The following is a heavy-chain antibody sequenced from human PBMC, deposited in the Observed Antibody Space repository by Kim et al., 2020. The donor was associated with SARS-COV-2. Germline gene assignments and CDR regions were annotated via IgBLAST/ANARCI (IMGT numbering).Heavy chain of an antibody. D-gene: IGHD3-10*01. Sequence: ASVKVSCKASGYTFTSYDINWVRQATGQGLEWMGWMNPNSGNTGYAQKFQGRVTMTRNTSIGTAYMELSSLRSEDTAVYYCARGGVLLWSKVDNWFDPWGQGTLVTVSS. CDR3: ARGGVLLWSKVDNWFDP. CDR2: MNPNSGNT. V-gene: IGHV1-8*01. CDR1: GYTFTSYD. J-gene: IGHJ5*02.